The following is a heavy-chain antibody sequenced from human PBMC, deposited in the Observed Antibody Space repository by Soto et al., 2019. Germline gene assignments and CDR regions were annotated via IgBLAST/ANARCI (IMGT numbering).Heavy chain of an antibody. J-gene: IGHJ6*02. Sequence: SVKVSCKASGYTFTSYGISWVRQAPGQGLEWMGWISAYNGNTNYAQKLQGRVTMTTDTSTSTAYTELRSLRSDDTAVYYCARAIKRRRFLEWSHYYYYYGMDVWGQGTTVTVS. CDR3: ARAIKRRRFLEWSHYYYYYGMDV. CDR1: GYTFTSYG. D-gene: IGHD3-3*01. CDR2: ISAYNGNT. V-gene: IGHV1-18*01.